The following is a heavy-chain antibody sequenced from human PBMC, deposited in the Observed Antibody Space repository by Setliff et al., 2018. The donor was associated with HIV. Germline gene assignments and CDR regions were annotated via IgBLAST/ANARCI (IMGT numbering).Heavy chain of an antibody. CDR1: GFAFSTFG. V-gene: IGHV3-30*02. CDR2: IRYDGKTK. D-gene: IGHD3-10*01. Sequence: GSLRLSCAASGFAFSTFGMHWVRQAPGKGLEWVAVIRYDGKTKYYADSVKGRFTISRDNSKNTLYLQMNSLRAEDTAVYYCAKDKGQKYADYWGQGTVVTVSS. J-gene: IGHJ4*02. CDR3: AKDKGQKYADY.